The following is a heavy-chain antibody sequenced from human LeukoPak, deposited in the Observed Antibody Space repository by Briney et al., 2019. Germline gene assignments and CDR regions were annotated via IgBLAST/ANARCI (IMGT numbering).Heavy chain of an antibody. CDR3: ARDSYDSSGLPYDAFDI. J-gene: IGHJ3*02. V-gene: IGHV4-31*03. CDR1: GGSISSGGYY. Sequence: SETLSLTCTVSGGSISSGGYYWSWIRQHPGKGLEWIGYIYYSGSTYYNPSLKSRVTISVDTSKNQFSLKLSPVTAADTAVYYCARDSYDSSGLPYDAFDIWGQGTMVTVSS. D-gene: IGHD3-22*01. CDR2: IYYSGST.